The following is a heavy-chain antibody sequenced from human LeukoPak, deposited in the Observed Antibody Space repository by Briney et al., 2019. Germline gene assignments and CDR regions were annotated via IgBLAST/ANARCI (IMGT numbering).Heavy chain of an antibody. CDR3: ARRTYYYDSSGYYYFDY. V-gene: IGHV3-48*03. J-gene: IGHJ4*02. Sequence: PGGSLRLSCAASGFTFSSYEMNWVRQAPGKGLEWVSYISYSVNTIYYADSVKGRFTISRDNAKNSLYLQMNSLRAEDTALYHCARRTYYYDSSGYYYFDYWGQGTLVTVSS. CDR2: ISYSVNTI. D-gene: IGHD3-22*01. CDR1: GFTFSSYE.